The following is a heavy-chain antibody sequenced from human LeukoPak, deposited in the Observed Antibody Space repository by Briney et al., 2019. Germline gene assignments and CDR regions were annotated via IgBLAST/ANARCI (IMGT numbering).Heavy chain of an antibody. D-gene: IGHD3-22*01. CDR2: ISGSGGST. V-gene: IGHV3-23*01. CDR3: AKDPRWYYYDSSGYYSDAFDI. J-gene: IGHJ3*02. CDR1: GFTFRSYG. Sequence: GGSLRLSCAASGFTFRSYGMHWVRQAPGKGLEWVSAISGSGGSTYYADSVKGRFTISRDNSKNTLYLQMNSLRAEDTAVYYCAKDPRWYYYDSSGYYSDAFDIWGQGTMVTVSS.